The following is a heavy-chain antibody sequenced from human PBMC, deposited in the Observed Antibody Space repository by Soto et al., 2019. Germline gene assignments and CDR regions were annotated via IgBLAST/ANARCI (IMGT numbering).Heavy chain of an antibody. V-gene: IGHV4-34*01. J-gene: IGHJ6*03. CDR3: ARGRQQHPRHYYYYYMDV. CDR1: GGSFSGYY. D-gene: IGHD6-13*01. CDR2: INHSGST. Sequence: SETLSLTFAVYGGSFSGYYWSWIRQPPGKGLEWIGEINHSGSTNYNPSLKSRVTISVDTPKNQFSLKLSSVTAADTAVYYCARGRQQHPRHYYYYYMDVLGKGTTVTGPS.